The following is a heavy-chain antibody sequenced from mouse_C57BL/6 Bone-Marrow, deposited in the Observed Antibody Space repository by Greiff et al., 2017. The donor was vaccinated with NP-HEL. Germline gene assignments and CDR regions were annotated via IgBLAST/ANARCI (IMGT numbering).Heavy chain of an antibody. CDR2: INPSTGGT. D-gene: IGHD1-1*01. J-gene: IGHJ4*01. CDR1: GYSFTGYY. CDR3: ARRYYGSSYDAMDY. V-gene: IGHV1-42*01. Sequence: VQLQQSGPELVKPGASVKISCKASGYSFTGYYMNWVKQSPEKSLEWIGEINPSTGGTTYNQKFKAKATLTVDKSSSTAYMQLKSLTSEDSAVYYCARRYYGSSYDAMDYWGQGTSVTVSS.